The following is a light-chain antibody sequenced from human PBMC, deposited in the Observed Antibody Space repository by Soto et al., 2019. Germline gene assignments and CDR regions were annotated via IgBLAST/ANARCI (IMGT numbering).Light chain of an antibody. Sequence: QSVLTQPASVSGSPGQSITISCTATSSDAGGYNYFSWYQQYPGKAPKLLIYDVSHRPSGVSDRFFGSKSGNTASLTISGLQTEDEADYYCSSFTSGNTVVLGGGTKVTV. CDR2: DVS. CDR1: SSDAGGYNY. CDR3: SSFTSGNTVV. J-gene: IGLJ2*01. V-gene: IGLV2-14*03.